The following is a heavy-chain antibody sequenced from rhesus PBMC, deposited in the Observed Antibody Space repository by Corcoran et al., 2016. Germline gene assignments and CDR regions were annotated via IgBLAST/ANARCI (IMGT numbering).Heavy chain of an antibody. CDR3: ARGGSNYVGYFDY. Sequence: QLQLQESGPGLVKPSETLSVTCAVSGGSIRSSYWSWFRQAPGKGLEWIGYIDGSGSSTNYNPSLKSRVTLSVDTSKNQLSLKLSSVTTADTAVYYCARGGSNYVGYFDYWGQGVLVTVSS. CDR1: GGSIRSSY. V-gene: IGHV4-169*01. D-gene: IGHD4-23*01. CDR2: IDGSGSST. J-gene: IGHJ4*01.